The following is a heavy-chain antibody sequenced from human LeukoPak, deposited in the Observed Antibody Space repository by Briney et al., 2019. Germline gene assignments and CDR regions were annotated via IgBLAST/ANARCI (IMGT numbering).Heavy chain of an antibody. D-gene: IGHD6-19*01. CDR1: GYTFTSYG. CDR3: TRDLYSSGWYVEGP. J-gene: IGHJ5*02. CDR2: IGVYNGNT. V-gene: IGHV1-18*01. Sequence: VASVKVSSKASGYTFTSYGISCVRQAPGQGREWMGWIGVYNGNTQYAEKVTGRITMTKDTSMFTAYMELRSLRSDDTAVYYCTRDLYSSGWYVEGPWGQGTLVTVSS.